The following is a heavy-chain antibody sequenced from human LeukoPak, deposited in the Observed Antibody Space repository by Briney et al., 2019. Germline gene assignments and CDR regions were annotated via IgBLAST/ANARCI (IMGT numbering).Heavy chain of an antibody. CDR3: ARNVQSGFDY. Sequence: GASVRVSCKASGYTFTNYYILWVRQAPGQGLEWMGFINPSGGSTSYAQKFQGRVTMTGDMSTSTVYIDLSSLRSEDTAVYYCARNVQSGFDYWGQGTLVSVSS. D-gene: IGHD3-10*01. J-gene: IGHJ4*02. V-gene: IGHV1-46*01. CDR2: INPSGGST. CDR1: GYTFTNYY.